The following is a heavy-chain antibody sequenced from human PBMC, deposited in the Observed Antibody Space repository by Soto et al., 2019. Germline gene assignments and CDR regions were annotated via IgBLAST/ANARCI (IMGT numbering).Heavy chain of an antibody. V-gene: IGHV1-69*01. CDR3: ARDSGGTTVAFGMDV. Sequence: QVQLVQSGAEVKKPGSSVKVSCKASGGTFSSYAISWVRQAPGQGLEWMGGVIPIFGTANYAQKFQGRVTITADESTTTAYLELSSLRSEDTAVDYCARDSGGTTVAFGMDVWGQGTTVTVSS. CDR2: VIPIFGTA. CDR1: GGTFSSYA. J-gene: IGHJ6*02. D-gene: IGHD4-17*01.